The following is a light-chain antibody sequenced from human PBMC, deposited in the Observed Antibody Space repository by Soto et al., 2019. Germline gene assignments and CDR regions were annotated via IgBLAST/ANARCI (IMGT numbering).Light chain of an antibody. CDR1: QSVNTKY. V-gene: IGKV3-20*01. CDR2: GVS. J-gene: IGKJ3*01. Sequence: EIVLTQSPVTRSLSPGERATLSCRASQSVNTKYLAWYQQRPGQAPRLLISGVSSRATGIPDRFSGSGSGTDFILTISRVEPEDFAVYYCQQFGTSSLVTFGPGTKVDIK. CDR3: QQFGTSSLVT.